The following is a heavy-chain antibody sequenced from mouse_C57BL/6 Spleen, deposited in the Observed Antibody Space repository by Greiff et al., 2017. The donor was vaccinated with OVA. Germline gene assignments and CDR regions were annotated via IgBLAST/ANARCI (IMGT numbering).Heavy chain of an antibody. CDR3: ARNDYGSSYLAWFAY. Sequence: EVKLVESGGGLVKPGGSLKLSCAASGFTFSDYGMHWVRQAPEKGLEWVAYISSGSSTIYYADTVKGRFTISRDNAKNTLFLQMTSLRSEDTAMYYCARNDYGSSYLAWFAYCGEGTLVTVSA. D-gene: IGHD1-1*01. CDR2: ISSGSSTI. V-gene: IGHV5-17*01. J-gene: IGHJ3*01. CDR1: GFTFSDYG.